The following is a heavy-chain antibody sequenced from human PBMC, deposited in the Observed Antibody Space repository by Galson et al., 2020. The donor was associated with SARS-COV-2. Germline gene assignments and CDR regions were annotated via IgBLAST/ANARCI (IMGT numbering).Heavy chain of an antibody. J-gene: IGHJ4*02. CDR2: IFSNDEK. Sequence: SGPTLVKPTETLTLTCTVSGFSLSNARMGVSWIRQPPGKALEWLAHIFSNDEKSYSTSLKSRLTISKDTSKSQVVLTMTNMDPVDTATYYCARSPSYDSSGKGFDYWGQGTLVTVSS. CDR3: ARSPSYDSSGKGFDY. V-gene: IGHV2-26*01. CDR1: GFSLSNARMG. D-gene: IGHD3-22*01.